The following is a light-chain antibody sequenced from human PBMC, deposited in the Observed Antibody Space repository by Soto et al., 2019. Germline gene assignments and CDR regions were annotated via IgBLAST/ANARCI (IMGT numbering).Light chain of an antibody. Sequence: EIVMTQSPVTLSVSPGERATLSCRASQSVSTTLAWYQQKPGQAPRLLIYGASTRATGIPTRFSGSGSGTEFTLTVSSLQSEDFALFYCQQYKNWPITFGQGTRLEIK. J-gene: IGKJ5*01. CDR2: GAS. CDR3: QQYKNWPIT. V-gene: IGKV3-15*01. CDR1: QSVSTT.